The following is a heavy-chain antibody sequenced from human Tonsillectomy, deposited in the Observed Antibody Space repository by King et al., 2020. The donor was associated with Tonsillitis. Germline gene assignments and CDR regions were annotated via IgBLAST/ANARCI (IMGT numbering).Heavy chain of an antibody. CDR3: ARGKDLVQTETDFYYGMDV. J-gene: IGHJ6*02. V-gene: IGHV3-7*03. Sequence: DVQLVESGGGLVQPGGSLRLSCAASGFTFTDYWMNWVRLTPGKGLEWVANIHQDGRAKNYVDSVKGRFTISRDNARNSLFLQMNSLRAEDAAVYFCARGKDLVQTETDFYYGMDVWGQGTTVTVSS. CDR1: GFTFTDYW. CDR2: IHQDGRAK. D-gene: IGHD1-26*01.